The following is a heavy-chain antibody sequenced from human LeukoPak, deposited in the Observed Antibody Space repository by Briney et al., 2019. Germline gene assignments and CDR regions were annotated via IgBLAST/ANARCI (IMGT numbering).Heavy chain of an antibody. CDR1: GVSISSYY. CDR3: ARVGYGSGSYNFDY. CDR2: IYTSGST. Sequence: SETLSFTCTVSGVSISSYYWSWIRQPAGKGLEWIGRIYTSGSTNYNPSLKSRVTMSVDTSKNQFSLKLSSVTAADTAVYYCARVGYGSGSYNFDYWGQGTLVTVSS. D-gene: IGHD3-10*01. V-gene: IGHV4-4*07. J-gene: IGHJ4*02.